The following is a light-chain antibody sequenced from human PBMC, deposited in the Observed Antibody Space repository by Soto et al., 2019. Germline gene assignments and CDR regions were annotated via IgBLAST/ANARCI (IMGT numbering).Light chain of an antibody. Sequence: DIPLTQSPSFLSASVGDRVTITCRASQDIDNFLAWYQQIPGKAPNLLIHSASTLQSGVPSRFSGSGSATEFTLTTSSLQPEDFATYYCQQLNDSPRTFGQGTKVEV. CDR1: QDIDNF. J-gene: IGKJ1*01. CDR3: QQLNDSPRT. CDR2: SAS. V-gene: IGKV1-9*01.